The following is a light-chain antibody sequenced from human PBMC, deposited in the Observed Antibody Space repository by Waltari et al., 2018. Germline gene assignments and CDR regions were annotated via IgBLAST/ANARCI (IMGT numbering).Light chain of an antibody. CDR3: QSYDSALSAV. CDR2: AYS. Sequence: QSVLTQPPSVSGAPGQTVTISCAGSSSNIGAGYDVHWYQQLPGAAPKLLNYAYSGRPSGVPDRFYGSRSGTSAPLAINGLQPEDEADYYCQSYDSALSAVFGGGTKVTVL. CDR1: SSNIGAGYD. J-gene: IGLJ3*02. V-gene: IGLV1-40*01.